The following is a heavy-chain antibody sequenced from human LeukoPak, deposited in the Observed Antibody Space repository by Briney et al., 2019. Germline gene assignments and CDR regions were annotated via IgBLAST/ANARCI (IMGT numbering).Heavy chain of an antibody. CDR2: ISSSSSYI. J-gene: IGHJ4*02. D-gene: IGHD3-16*02. V-gene: IGHV3-21*01. CDR1: GFTFSSYS. CDR3: ARDTHYDYVWGSYRPFDY. Sequence: PGGSLRLSCAASGFTFSSYSMNWVRQALGKGLEWVSSISSSSSYIYYADSVKGRFTISRDNAKNSLYLQMNSLRAEDTAVYYCARDTHYDYVWGSYRPFDYWGQGTLVTVSS.